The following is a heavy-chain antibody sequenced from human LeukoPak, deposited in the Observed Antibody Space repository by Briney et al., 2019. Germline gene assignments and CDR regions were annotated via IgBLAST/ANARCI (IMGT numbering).Heavy chain of an antibody. CDR1: GFTFSSYS. J-gene: IGHJ6*02. D-gene: IGHD6-19*01. Sequence: GGSLRLSCAASGFTFSSYSMNWVRQAPGKGLEWVSSISSSSSYIYYADSVKGRFTISRDNAKNSLYLQMNSLRAEDTAVYYCARDGMYSSGWYSYYYGMDVWGQGTTVTVSS. CDR2: ISSSSSYI. CDR3: ARDGMYSSGWYSYYYGMDV. V-gene: IGHV3-21*01.